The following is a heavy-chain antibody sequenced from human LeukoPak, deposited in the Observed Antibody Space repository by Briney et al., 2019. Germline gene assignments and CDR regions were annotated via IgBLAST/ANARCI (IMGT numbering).Heavy chain of an antibody. CDR2: IYYSGST. D-gene: IGHD2-15*01. J-gene: IGHJ5*02. V-gene: IGHV4-39*01. Sequence: SETLSLTCTVSGGSISSSSYYWGWIRQPPGKGLEWIGSIYYSGSTYYNPSLKSRVTISVDTSKNQFSLKLNSVTAADTAVYYCARRGYCSGGSCSNWFDPWGQGTLVTVSS. CDR3: ARRGYCSGGSCSNWFDP. CDR1: GGSISSSSYY.